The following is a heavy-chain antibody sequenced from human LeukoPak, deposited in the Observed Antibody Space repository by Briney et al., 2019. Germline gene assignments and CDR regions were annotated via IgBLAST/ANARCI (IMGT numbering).Heavy chain of an antibody. J-gene: IGHJ5*02. D-gene: IGHD2-2*01. CDR2: ISYSGST. Sequence: SETLSLTCTVSGGSITSYYWSWVRQPPRKGLEWIGYISYSGSTNYNPSLKSRVSISVDTSKNQFSLNLSSVTAADTAVYNCASGGYCSSTTCYPNWFAPWGQGTLVTVSS. V-gene: IGHV4-59*01. CDR1: GGSITSYY. CDR3: ASGGYCSSTTCYPNWFAP.